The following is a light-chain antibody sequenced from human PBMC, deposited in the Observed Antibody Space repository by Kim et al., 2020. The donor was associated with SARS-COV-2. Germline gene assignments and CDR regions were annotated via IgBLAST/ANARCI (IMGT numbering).Light chain of an antibody. J-gene: IGKJ5*01. V-gene: IGKV1-27*01. CDR2: ATS. CDR1: RHISNY. CDR3: KKYDRFPLP. Sequence: DIQMTQSPSSLSASVGDRVTITCRASRHISNYLAWYQQRPGEIPKLLIYATSSLQSGFPSRFSGRGSGTDFSLTISSLQPEDIATYYCKKYDRFPLPFVQGTRLEI.